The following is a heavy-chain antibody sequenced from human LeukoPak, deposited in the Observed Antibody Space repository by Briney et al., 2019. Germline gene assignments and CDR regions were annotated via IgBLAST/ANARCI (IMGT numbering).Heavy chain of an antibody. D-gene: IGHD3-3*01. J-gene: IGHJ4*02. CDR3: AKVGNDFWSGYLDY. CDR1: GFTFDDYA. Sequence: GGSLRLSCAASGFTFDDYAMHWVRQAPGKGLEWVSLISGDGGSTYYADSVKGRFTISRDNNKNSLYLQMNSLRTEDTALYYCAKVGNDFWSGYLDYWGQGTLVTVSS. CDR2: ISGDGGST. V-gene: IGHV3-43*02.